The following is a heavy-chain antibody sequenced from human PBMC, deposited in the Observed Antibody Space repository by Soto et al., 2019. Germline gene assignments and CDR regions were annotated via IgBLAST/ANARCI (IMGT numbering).Heavy chain of an antibody. Sequence: SETLSLPCSAPGASNSIGNYYLSWIRQPPGKGLEWIGYIYSSGTTYYNPSLESRVTISVDTSKNQFSLKVRSMTAADTAVYYCARGVTYLDWWGQATLVT. D-gene: IGHD2-21*02. J-gene: IGHJ4*02. V-gene: IGHV4-30-4*01. CDR3: ARGVTYLDW. CDR2: IYSSGTT. CDR1: GASNSIGNYY.